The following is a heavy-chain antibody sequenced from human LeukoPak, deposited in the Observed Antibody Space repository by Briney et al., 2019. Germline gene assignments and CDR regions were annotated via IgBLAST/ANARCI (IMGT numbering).Heavy chain of an antibody. CDR1: GFNFTTYG. V-gene: IGHV3-33*06. Sequence: GGSLRLSCAASGFNFTTYGMHWVRQAPGKGLEWVALVWYDGTIKYYADSVKGRFTISRDNSKNTLFLQMSSLRAEDTALYYCAKNLGNFDYWGQGTLVTVSS. CDR3: AKNLGNFDY. CDR2: VWYDGTIK. J-gene: IGHJ4*02.